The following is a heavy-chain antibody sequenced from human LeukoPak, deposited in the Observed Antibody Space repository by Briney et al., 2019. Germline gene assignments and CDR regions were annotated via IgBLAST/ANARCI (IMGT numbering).Heavy chain of an antibody. CDR1: GFSFSSFS. CDR2: ISGGSSFT. Sequence: GGSLRLSCAASGFSFSSFSMNWVRQAPGKGLEWVSYISGGSSFTYYVDSVKGRFTISRDNAKNSLYLQMNSLRAEDTALYYCARGARVLYYYYYMDVWGKGTTVTVSS. V-gene: IGHV3-21*04. D-gene: IGHD3-16*01. CDR3: ARGARVLYYYYYMDV. J-gene: IGHJ6*03.